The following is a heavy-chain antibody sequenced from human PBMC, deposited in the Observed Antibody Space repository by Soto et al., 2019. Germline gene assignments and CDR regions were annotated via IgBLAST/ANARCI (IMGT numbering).Heavy chain of an antibody. CDR1: GGSISSGGYY. Sequence: SETLSLTCTVSGGSISSGGYYWSWIRQHPGKGLEWIGYIYYSGSTYYNPSLESRVTISVDTSKNQFSLKLSSVTAADTAVYYCARELELRYWFDPWGQGTLVTVSS. CDR3: ARELELRYWFDP. V-gene: IGHV4-31*03. D-gene: IGHD1-7*01. CDR2: IYYSGST. J-gene: IGHJ5*02.